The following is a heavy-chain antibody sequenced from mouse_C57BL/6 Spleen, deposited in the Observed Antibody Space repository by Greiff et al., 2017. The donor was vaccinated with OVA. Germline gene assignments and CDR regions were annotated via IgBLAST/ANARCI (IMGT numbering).Heavy chain of an antibody. CDR1: GFTFSSYA. CDR2: ISDGGSYT. V-gene: IGHV5-4*03. D-gene: IGHD1-1*01. CDR3: ARGGHYYGSSYDY. Sequence: EVKLVESGGGLVKPGGSLKLSCAASGFTFSSYAMSWVRQTPEKRLEWVATISDGGSYTYYPDNVKGRFTISRDNAKNNLYLQMSHLKSEDTAMYYCARGGHYYGSSYDYWGQGTTLTVSS. J-gene: IGHJ2*01.